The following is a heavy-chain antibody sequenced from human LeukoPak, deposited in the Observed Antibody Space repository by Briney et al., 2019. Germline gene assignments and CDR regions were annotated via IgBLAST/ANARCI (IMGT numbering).Heavy chain of an antibody. CDR2: ISYDGSNK. J-gene: IGHJ6*02. V-gene: IGHV3-30*04. Sequence: PGGSLRLSCAASRFTFSTYTMHGVRQAPGKGLEWVAGISYDGSNKFYADSVKGRFTDSRDNTKNTLYLQMNSLSLEDTAVYFCARGGFGVGSYLYYYYGMDVWGQGTTVTVSS. D-gene: IGHD3-10*01. CDR3: ARGGFGVGSYLYYYYGMDV. CDR1: RFTFSTYT.